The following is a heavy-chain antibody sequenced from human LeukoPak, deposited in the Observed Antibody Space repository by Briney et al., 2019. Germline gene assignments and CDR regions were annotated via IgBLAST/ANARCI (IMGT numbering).Heavy chain of an antibody. CDR1: GFTFSGHW. V-gene: IGHV3-7*01. D-gene: IGHD1-14*01. CDR2: INQGRSDK. CDR3: TRDRSRAEDD. J-gene: IGHJ4*02. Sequence: GGSLRLSCAASGFTFSGHWMSWVRQAPGKGLEWVANINQGRSDKYYVDSVKGRFTISRDNANNLLYLQMNSLRGEDTAVYYCTRDRSRAEDDWGQGPLVTVSS.